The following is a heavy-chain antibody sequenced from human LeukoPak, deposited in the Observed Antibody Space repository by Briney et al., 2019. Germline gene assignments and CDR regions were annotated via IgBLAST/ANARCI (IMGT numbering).Heavy chain of an antibody. J-gene: IGHJ5*02. CDR3: ARQVVVVPAAKGLYYEFWSGLPVYWFDP. CDR2: IYYSGST. Sequence: PSETLSLTCTVSGGSISSSSYYWGWIRQPPGKGLEWIGNIYYSGSTYYNPSLQSRVTLSVYTSKSQFSLKLSSVTAADTAVYYYARQVVVVPAAKGLYYEFWSGLPVYWFDPWGQGTLVTVSS. V-gene: IGHV4-39*01. D-gene: IGHD2-2*01. CDR1: GGSISSSSYY.